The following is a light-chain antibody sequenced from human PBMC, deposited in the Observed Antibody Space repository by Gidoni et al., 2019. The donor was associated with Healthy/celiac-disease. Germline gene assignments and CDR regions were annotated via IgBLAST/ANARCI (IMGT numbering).Light chain of an antibody. CDR1: SSNIGSNT. J-gene: IGLJ2*01. Sequence: QSVLPQPPSASGTPGQRVTISCSGSSSNIGSNTVNWYQQPPGTAPKLLIYSNNQRPSGVPDRFSGSKSGTSASLAISGLQSEDEADYYCAAWDDSLNGQEVFGGGTKLTGL. CDR3: AAWDDSLNGQEV. V-gene: IGLV1-44*01. CDR2: SNN.